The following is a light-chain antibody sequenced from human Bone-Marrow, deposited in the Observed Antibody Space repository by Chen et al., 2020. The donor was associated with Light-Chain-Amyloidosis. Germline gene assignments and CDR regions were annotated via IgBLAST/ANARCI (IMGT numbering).Light chain of an antibody. CDR1: YSNIGAGKD. CDR3: QSYDSSLNGLYV. V-gene: IGLV1-40*01. Sequence: QSVLTQPPSVSGAPGQRVIISCTGRYSNIGAGKDVHWSQQLPGKAPKLLIYGNTNRPSGVPDRFSVSKSGTSASLAITGLQAEDEADYYCQSYDSSLNGLYVFGTGTTVTVL. J-gene: IGLJ1*01. CDR2: GNT.